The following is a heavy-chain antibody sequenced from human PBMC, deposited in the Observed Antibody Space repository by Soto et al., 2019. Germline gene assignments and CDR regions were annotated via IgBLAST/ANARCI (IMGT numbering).Heavy chain of an antibody. V-gene: IGHV3-23*01. J-gene: IGHJ5*02. CDR2: ISDTGGAT. Sequence: EVQLLESEGGLVQPGGSLRLSCTASGVSISSYAMNWVRQAPGKGLEWVSAISDTGGATFYAGSVKGRFTMSRDNSENTVYLEMSTLRVEDTAVYFCAIGRRKKSGSNTWFDPWGRGTLVTVSS. D-gene: IGHD3-3*01. CDR3: AIGRRKKSGSNTWFDP. CDR1: GVSISSYA.